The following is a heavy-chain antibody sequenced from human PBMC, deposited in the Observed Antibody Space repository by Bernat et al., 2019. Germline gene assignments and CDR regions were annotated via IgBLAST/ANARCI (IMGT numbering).Heavy chain of an antibody. V-gene: IGHV4-39*02. Sequence: QLQLQESGPGLVKPSETLSLTCTVSGGSISSSSYYWGWIRQPPGKGLEWIGSIYYSGSTYYNPSLKSRVTISVDTSRNHFSVKLSSVTAADTAVYYCARRGSSAPRNWFDPWGQGTLVTVSS. J-gene: IGHJ5*02. CDR3: ARRGSSAPRNWFDP. D-gene: IGHD6-6*01. CDR1: GGSISSSSYY. CDR2: IYYSGST.